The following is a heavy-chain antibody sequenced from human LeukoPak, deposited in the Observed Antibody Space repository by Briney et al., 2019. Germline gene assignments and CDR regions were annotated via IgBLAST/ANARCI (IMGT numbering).Heavy chain of an antibody. Sequence: GGSLRLSCAASGFMFSSNWMSWVRLAPGKGLEWVANIKQDGSEKYYVDSVKGRFTISRDNAKNSLYLQMNSLRAEDTAVYYCAKDLYSNYGPADYWGQGNLVTVSS. CDR1: GFMFSSNW. J-gene: IGHJ4*02. D-gene: IGHD4-11*01. CDR2: IKQDGSEK. CDR3: AKDLYSNYGPADY. V-gene: IGHV3-7*03.